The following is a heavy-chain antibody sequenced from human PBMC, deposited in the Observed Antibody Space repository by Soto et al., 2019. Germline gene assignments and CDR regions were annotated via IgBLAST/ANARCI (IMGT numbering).Heavy chain of an antibody. V-gene: IGHV1-2*02. CDR1: GYTFTAYY. CDR3: ARSGEASQQLDI. D-gene: IGHD3-3*01. J-gene: IGHJ4*02. CDR2: VNPKSGGT. Sequence: QVHLVQSGAEVREPGASVKVSCKTSGYTFTAYYIHWVRQAPGQGLEWMGWVNPKSGGTEFSRKLRGRVPMTRDTSSSTAYLEVGRRTSYDTDVYYCARSGEASQQLDIWGQGSLGTVSS.